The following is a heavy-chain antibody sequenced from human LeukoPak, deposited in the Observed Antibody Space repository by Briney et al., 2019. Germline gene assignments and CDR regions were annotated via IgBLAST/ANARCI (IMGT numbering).Heavy chain of an antibody. CDR1: GFTFSHVW. V-gene: IGHV3-15*01. CDR3: AAEWDTGADPAVRLDY. Sequence: GGSLRLSCSASGFTFSHVWMAWVRQAPGRGLEWIGRSQTRLENEATYYAAAVKGRFIISRDDSKNTLCLEMNSLQAEDTAVYYCAAEWDTGADPAVRLDYWGQGSLVTVSS. D-gene: IGHD2-2*01. J-gene: IGHJ4*02. CDR2: SQTRLENEAT.